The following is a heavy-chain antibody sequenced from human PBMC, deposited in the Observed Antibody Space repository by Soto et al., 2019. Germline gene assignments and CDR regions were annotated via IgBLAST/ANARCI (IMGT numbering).Heavy chain of an antibody. CDR3: ARHIAGYYFGY. CDR2: IYYSGST. CDR1: GGSISSYY. D-gene: IGHD3-9*01. J-gene: IGHJ4*02. V-gene: IGHV4-59*08. Sequence: QVQLQESGPGLVKPSETLSLTCTVSGGSISSYYWSWIRQPPGKGLEWIGYIYYSGSTNYNPSLKSRVTISVDTSKNQFSLKLSSVTAADTAVYYCARHIAGYYFGYWGQGTLVTVSS.